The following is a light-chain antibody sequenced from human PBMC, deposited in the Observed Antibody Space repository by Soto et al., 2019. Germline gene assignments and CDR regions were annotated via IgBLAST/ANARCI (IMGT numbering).Light chain of an antibody. CDR2: AAS. CDR3: QQSYSTPYT. CDR1: QSISSY. V-gene: IGKV1-39*01. J-gene: IGKJ2*01. Sequence: DIQLTQSPSVLSASVGDTVTIACRASQSISSYLNWYQQKPGKAPKLLIYAASSLQSGVPSRFSGSGSGTDFTLTISSLQPEDFATYYCQQSYSTPYTFGQGTKVDIK.